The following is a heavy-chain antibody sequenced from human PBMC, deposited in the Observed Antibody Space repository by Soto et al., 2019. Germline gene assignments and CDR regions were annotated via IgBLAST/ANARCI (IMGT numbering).Heavy chain of an antibody. CDR3: AKGASGIVATIPDY. D-gene: IGHD5-12*01. CDR2: VSWNSGSI. Sequence: EVQLVESGGGVVQPGRSLRLSCAASGFTFDDYAMHWVRQAPGKGLAWVSGVSWNSGSIGYADCVKGRFTISRENAKNSLYRQMNSLRAEDTALYYCAKGASGIVATIPDYWGQGTLVTVSS. J-gene: IGHJ4*02. CDR1: GFTFDDYA. V-gene: IGHV3-9*01.